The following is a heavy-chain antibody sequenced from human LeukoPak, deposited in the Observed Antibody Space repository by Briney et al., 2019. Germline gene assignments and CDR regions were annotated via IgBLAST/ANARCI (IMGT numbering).Heavy chain of an antibody. CDR1: GFTFRSHW. CDR3: ARDSEHSSSFAFDI. J-gene: IGHJ3*02. Sequence: PGGSLRLSCAASGFTFRSHWMSWVRQAPGKGLEWVANINQDGSEKHYVDYVKGRSTISRDNAKNSLYLQMNSLRAEDTAMYYCARDSEHSSSFAFDIWGQGTMVTVSS. V-gene: IGHV3-7*01. CDR2: INQDGSEK. D-gene: IGHD6-13*01.